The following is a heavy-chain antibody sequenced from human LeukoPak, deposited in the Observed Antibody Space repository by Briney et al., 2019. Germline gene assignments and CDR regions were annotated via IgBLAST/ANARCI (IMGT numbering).Heavy chain of an antibody. CDR3: AKDISKSGYYYYGMDV. CDR2: ISWNSGSI. J-gene: IGHJ6*02. V-gene: IGHV3-9*01. D-gene: IGHD1-14*01. CDR1: GFTFSSYW. Sequence: PGGSLRLSCAASGFTFSSYWMSWVRQAPGKGLEWVSGISWNSGSIDYADSVKGRFTISRDNAKNSLYLQMNSLRAEGTALYYCAKDISKSGYYYYGMDVWGQGTTVAVSS.